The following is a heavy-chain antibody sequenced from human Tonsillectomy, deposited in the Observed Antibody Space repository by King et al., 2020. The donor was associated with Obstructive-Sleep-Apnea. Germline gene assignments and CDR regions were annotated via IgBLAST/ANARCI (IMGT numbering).Heavy chain of an antibody. V-gene: IGHV4-59*01. J-gene: IGHJ2*01. CDR3: ARARCSGGSCYSGWYFDL. CDR2: ISHSGST. Sequence: QLQESGPGLVKPSETLSLSCTVSDVSSSSYSWSWIRQPLGNGLEWMWYISHSGSTNYNPSLKSRCTISVDTSKNKLSLKLNSVTAADTAVYYCARARCSGGSCYSGWYFDLWGRGTLVTVSS. D-gene: IGHD2-15*01. CDR1: DVSSSSYS.